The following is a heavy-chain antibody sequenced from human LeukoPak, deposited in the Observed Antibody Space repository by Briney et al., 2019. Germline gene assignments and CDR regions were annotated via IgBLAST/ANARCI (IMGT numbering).Heavy chain of an antibody. D-gene: IGHD5-18*01. Sequence: GGSLRLSCAASGFTFSSYAMSWVRQAPGKGLEWVSAISGSGGSTYYADSVKGRFTISRDNSKNTLYLQMNSLRAEDTAVYYCAKSRGYSYGKKYYYYYYMDVWGKGTTVIVSS. J-gene: IGHJ6*03. CDR2: ISGSGGST. CDR3: AKSRGYSYGKKYYYYYYMDV. CDR1: GFTFSSYA. V-gene: IGHV3-23*01.